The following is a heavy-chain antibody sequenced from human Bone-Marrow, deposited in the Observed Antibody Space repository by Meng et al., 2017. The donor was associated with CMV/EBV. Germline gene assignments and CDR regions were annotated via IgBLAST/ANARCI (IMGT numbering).Heavy chain of an antibody. CDR1: GFTFKSYS. V-gene: IGHV3-48*01. Sequence: GGSLRLSCAASGFTFKSYSMNWVRQAPGKGLEWVSYIVSSSSTLYYADSVKGRFTISRDNSKNTLYLQMNSLRAEDTAVYYCAKRLWELANFNDYWGQGTLVTVSS. CDR2: IVSSSSTL. CDR3: AKRLWELANFNDY. J-gene: IGHJ4*02. D-gene: IGHD1-26*01.